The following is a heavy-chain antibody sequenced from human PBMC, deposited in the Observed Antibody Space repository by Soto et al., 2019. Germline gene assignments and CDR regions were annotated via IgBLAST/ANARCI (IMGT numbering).Heavy chain of an antibody. D-gene: IGHD4-17*01. CDR1: GYTFTNYG. J-gene: IGHJ4*02. CDR3: ARDYADGDHEAY. V-gene: IGHV1-18*01. CDR2: ISAYNGNR. Sequence: ASVKVSCKTSGYTFTNYGLSWVRQAPGQGLEWMGWISAYNGNRKYAQKLQGRVTLTTDTSTNTAYMELRSLTSDDTAVYYCARDYADGDHEAYWGQGTLVTVSS.